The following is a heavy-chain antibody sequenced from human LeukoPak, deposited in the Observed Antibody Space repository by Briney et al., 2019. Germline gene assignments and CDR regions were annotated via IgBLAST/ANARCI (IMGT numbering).Heavy chain of an antibody. V-gene: IGHV6-1*01. J-gene: IGHJ3*02. CDR2: TYYRSKWYN. CDR1: GDSVSSNSAA. CDR3: ARGYDYDFWSGYGPDAFDI. Sequence: SQTLSLTCAISGDSVSSNSAAWNWIRQSPSRGLEWLGRTYYRSKWYNDYAVSVKSRITINPDTSKNQFSLQLNSVTPEDTAVYYCARGYDYDFWSGYGPDAFDIWGQGTMVTVSS. D-gene: IGHD3-3*01.